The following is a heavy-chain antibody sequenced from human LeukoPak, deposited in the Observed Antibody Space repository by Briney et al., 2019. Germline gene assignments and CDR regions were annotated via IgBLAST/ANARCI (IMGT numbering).Heavy chain of an antibody. V-gene: IGHV3-66*01. J-gene: IGHJ3*02. CDR3: ARDSYSSSWYPNDAFDI. Sequence: PGGSLRLSCAASGFTVSSNYMSWVRQAPGKGLEWVSVIYSGGSTYYADSVKGRFTISRDNSKNTLYLQMNSLRAEDTAVYYCARDSYSSSWYPNDAFDIWGQGTMVTVPS. CDR1: GFTVSSNY. D-gene: IGHD6-13*01. CDR2: IYSGGST.